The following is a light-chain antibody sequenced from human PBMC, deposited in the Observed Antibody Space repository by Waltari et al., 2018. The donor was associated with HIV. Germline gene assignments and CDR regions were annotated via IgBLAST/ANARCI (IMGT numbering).Light chain of an antibody. V-gene: IGLV2-14*03. J-gene: IGLJ2*01. Sequence: QSALTQPASVPGAPGQSIPIPCLGTTSDAGAVTSVSWYQQHPAKAPKLVILEVSSRPSGVSNRFSGSKSGNTASLTISGLQAEDEAYYYCSSYTSSDTVVFGGGTKVTVL. CDR2: EVS. CDR3: SSYTSSDTVV. CDR1: TSDAGAVTS.